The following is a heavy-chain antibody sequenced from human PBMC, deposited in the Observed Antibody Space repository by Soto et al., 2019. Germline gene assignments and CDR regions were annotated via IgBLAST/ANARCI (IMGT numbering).Heavy chain of an antibody. CDR2: IYHSGST. J-gene: IGHJ3*02. V-gene: IGHV4-30-2*01. CDR3: ATVSSGSYGLDAFDI. D-gene: IGHD1-26*01. CDR1: GGSISSGGYS. Sequence: TLSLTCAVSGGSISSGGYSWSWIRQPPGKGLEWIGYIYHSGSTYYNPSLKSRVTISVDRSKNQFSLKLSSVTAADTAVYYCATVSSGSYGLDAFDIWGQGTMVTVSS.